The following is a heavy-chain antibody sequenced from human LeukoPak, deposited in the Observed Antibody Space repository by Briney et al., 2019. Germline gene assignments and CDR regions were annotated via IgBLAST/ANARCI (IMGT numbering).Heavy chain of an antibody. CDR3: ASTVVYAGRNWFDP. Sequence: GGSLRLSFAASGFTFSSYAMHWVRQAPGKGLEYVSAISSNGGSTYYANSVRGRFTISRDNSKNTLYLQMGSLRAEDMAVYYCASTVVYAGRNWFDPWGQGTLVTVSS. CDR1: GFTFSSYA. V-gene: IGHV3-64*01. D-gene: IGHD2-8*02. J-gene: IGHJ5*02. CDR2: ISSNGGST.